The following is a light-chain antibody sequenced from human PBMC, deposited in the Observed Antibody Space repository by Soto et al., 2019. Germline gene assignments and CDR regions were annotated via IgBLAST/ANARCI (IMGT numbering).Light chain of an antibody. CDR3: QQYHSWRT. V-gene: IGKV3-15*01. Sequence: EIVLTQSPVTLSLSPGERATLSCRASQSIDRKLAWYQQRPGQAPRLLIYGASTRATGIPARFSGSGSGTEFTLTISGLQSEDFGVFYCQQYHSWRTFGQGTKVDI. CDR2: GAS. CDR1: QSIDRK. J-gene: IGKJ1*01.